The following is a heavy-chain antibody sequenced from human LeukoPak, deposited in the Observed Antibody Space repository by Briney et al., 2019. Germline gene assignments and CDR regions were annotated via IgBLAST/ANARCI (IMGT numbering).Heavy chain of an antibody. Sequence: GGSLRLSCAASGFTFSNAWMSWVRQAPGKGLEWVGRIKSKTDGGTTDYAAPVKGRFTISRDDSKNTLYLQMNSLKTEDTAVYYCPTDYYGSGSYPDAFDIWGRGTMVTVSS. CDR2: IKSKTDGGTT. CDR3: PTDYYGSGSYPDAFDI. V-gene: IGHV3-15*01. CDR1: GFTFSNAW. J-gene: IGHJ3*02. D-gene: IGHD3-10*01.